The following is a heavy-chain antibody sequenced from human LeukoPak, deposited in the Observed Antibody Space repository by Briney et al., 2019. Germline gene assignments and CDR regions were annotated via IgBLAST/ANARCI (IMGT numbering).Heavy chain of an antibody. CDR1: GGSISSYY. V-gene: IGHV4-4*09. Sequence: PSETLSLTCTVSGGSISSYYWSWIRQPPGKGLEWIGYIYTSGSTNYNPSLKSRVTISVDTSKNQFSLKLSSVTAADTAVYYCARGGKDRAAAARPVFDYWGQGTLVTVSS. CDR2: IYTSGST. J-gene: IGHJ4*02. D-gene: IGHD6-6*01. CDR3: ARGGKDRAAAARPVFDY.